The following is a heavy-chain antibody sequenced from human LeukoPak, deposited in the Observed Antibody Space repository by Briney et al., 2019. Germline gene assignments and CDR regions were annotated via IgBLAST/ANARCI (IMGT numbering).Heavy chain of an antibody. CDR3: ARNLPSSSWGGDY. V-gene: IGHV3-66*01. D-gene: IGHD6-13*01. Sequence: GGSLRLSCAASGFTVSSNYMSWVRQAPGKGLEWVSVIYSGGNTYYADSAKGRFTISRDDSKNTVYLEMNSLRAEDTAVYYCARNLPSSSWGGDYWGQGTLVTVSS. J-gene: IGHJ4*02. CDR1: GFTVSSNY. CDR2: IYSGGNT.